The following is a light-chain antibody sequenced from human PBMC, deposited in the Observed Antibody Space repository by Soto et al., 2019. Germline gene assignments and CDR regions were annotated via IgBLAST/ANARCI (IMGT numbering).Light chain of an antibody. J-gene: IGKJ5*01. Sequence: EIVLLQSPVTLSLSTVETATVSCRACQSVRTYLAWYQAKPGQAPRLLIYDASSRASGVPARFSGSGSGTDFPLTISSLEPEDLALYYCQQRNTWPPITFGQGTRLEIK. CDR2: DAS. V-gene: IGKV3-11*01. CDR3: QQRNTWPPIT. CDR1: QSVRTY.